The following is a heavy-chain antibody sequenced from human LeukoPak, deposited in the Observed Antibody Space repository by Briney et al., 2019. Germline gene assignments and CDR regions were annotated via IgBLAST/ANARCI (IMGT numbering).Heavy chain of an antibody. D-gene: IGHD5-24*01. Sequence: GGSLRLSCAASGFTFSDYYMSWIRQAPGKGLEWVSYISSSGSTIYYADSVKGRFTISRDSAKNSLYLQMNSLRAEDTAVYYCARVLLADGYKEMAVVGYFDYWAREPWSPSPQ. CDR1: GFTFSDYY. V-gene: IGHV3-11*04. CDR3: ARVLLADGYKEMAVVGYFDY. J-gene: IGHJ4*02. CDR2: ISSSGSTI.